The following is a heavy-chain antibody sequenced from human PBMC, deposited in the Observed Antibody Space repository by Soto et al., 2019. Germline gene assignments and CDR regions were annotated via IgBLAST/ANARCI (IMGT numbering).Heavy chain of an antibody. CDR2: IYYSGST. Sequence: SETLSLTCTVSGGSISSYYWSWIRQPPGKGLEWIGYIYYSGSTNYNPSLKSRVTISVDTSKNQFSLNLSSVTAADTAVYHCARVKPPQFYPETTGYYFDYWGQGTLVTVSS. D-gene: IGHD3-9*01. CDR1: GGSISSYY. CDR3: ARVKPPQFYPETTGYYFDY. V-gene: IGHV4-59*01. J-gene: IGHJ4*02.